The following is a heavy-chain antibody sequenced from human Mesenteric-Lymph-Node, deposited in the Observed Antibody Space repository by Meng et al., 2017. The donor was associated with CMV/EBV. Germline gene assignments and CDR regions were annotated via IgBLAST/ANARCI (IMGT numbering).Heavy chain of an antibody. V-gene: IGHV3-21*01. CDR1: GFTFSSYS. D-gene: IGHD3-16*01. CDR3: VNLWEGGY. CDR2: IRNDGNKI. Sequence: GESLKISCAASGFTFSSYSMNWVRQAPGKGLEWVSSIRNDGNKIFYVDSVKGRFTISRDNANNLLSLQMSGLRVEDTAVYYCVNLWEGGYWGRGTMVTVSS. J-gene: IGHJ4*02.